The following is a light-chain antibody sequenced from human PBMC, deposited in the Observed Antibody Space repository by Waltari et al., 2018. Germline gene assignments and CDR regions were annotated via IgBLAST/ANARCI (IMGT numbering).Light chain of an antibody. CDR3: QQYNNWPALT. V-gene: IGKV3-15*01. Sequence: EIVMTQSPATLSVSPGERATLPCRASQSVSSNLGWYQQKPGQAPRLLIYGASTRATGVPARFSGSGSGTEFTLTISSLQSEDFAVYYCQQYNNWPALTFGGGTKVEIK. J-gene: IGKJ4*01. CDR2: GAS. CDR1: QSVSSN.